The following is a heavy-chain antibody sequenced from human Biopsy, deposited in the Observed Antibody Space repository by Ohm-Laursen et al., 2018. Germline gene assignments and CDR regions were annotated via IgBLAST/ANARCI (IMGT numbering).Heavy chain of an antibody. V-gene: IGHV4-59*01. CDR1: GGSISSDY. J-gene: IGHJ6*02. Sequence: GTLSLTCAASGGSISSDYWCWIRQTPGKGMEWIGYIWSSGTTDYNPSLQSRVSMSLALSTDLFSLKVDSVTAADTAVYYCARVAGGYAYYYGMDVWGQGTTVIVSS. D-gene: IGHD5-12*01. CDR3: ARVAGGYAYYYGMDV. CDR2: IWSSGTT.